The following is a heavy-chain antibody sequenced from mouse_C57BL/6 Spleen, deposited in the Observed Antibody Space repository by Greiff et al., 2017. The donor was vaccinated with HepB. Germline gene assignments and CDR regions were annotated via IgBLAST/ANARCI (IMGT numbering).Heavy chain of an antibody. CDR2: IYPSDSET. Sequence: VQLQQPGAELVRPGSSVKLSCKASGYTFTSYWMDWVKQRPGQGLEWIGNIYPSDSETHYNQKFKDKATLTVDKSSSTAYMQLSSLTSEDSAVYYCARRLGRVLDYWGQGTTLTVSS. CDR3: ARRLGRVLDY. CDR1: GYTFTSYW. J-gene: IGHJ2*01. D-gene: IGHD4-1*01. V-gene: IGHV1-61*01.